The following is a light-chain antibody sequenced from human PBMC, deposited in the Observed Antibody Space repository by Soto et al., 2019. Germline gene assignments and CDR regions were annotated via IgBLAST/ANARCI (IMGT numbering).Light chain of an antibody. CDR3: QHSYSTGT. CDR1: QGISNG. CDR2: DAS. J-gene: IGKJ1*01. Sequence: DIHMTQSPSTLPASGGDRFTITGRPSQGISNGWAWYQQKPGKAPNLLISDASSLQSRVPSRFSGTGSGTDFTLTIRSLEPEDFAPYYRQHSYSTGTFGQGTKVDI. V-gene: IGKV1-39*01.